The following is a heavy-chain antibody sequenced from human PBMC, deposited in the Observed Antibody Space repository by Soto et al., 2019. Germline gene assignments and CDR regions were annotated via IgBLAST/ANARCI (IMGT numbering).Heavy chain of an antibody. Sequence: VGSLRLSCAASGFTLRSYWMSWFRQAPVKGLEWLATIKTDASEKKYVDSVKGRFTVFRDNAKNSLYLQMNSLRAEDTAVYYCARDKGLVATSDYWGQGTLVTVSS. CDR1: GFTLRSYW. V-gene: IGHV3-7*03. J-gene: IGHJ4*02. CDR2: IKTDASEK. CDR3: ARDKGLVATSDY. D-gene: IGHD2-15*01.